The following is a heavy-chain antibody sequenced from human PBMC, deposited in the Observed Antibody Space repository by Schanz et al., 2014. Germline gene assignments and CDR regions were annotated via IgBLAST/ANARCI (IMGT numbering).Heavy chain of an antibody. CDR1: GFTFSDYY. J-gene: IGHJ4*02. Sequence: QVQLVESGGGLVKPGGSLRLSCAASGFTFSDYYMSWVRQAPGKGLEWVSYISSVGISKYYADSVKGRFTISRDNAKSSLFLQMNSLRAEDTAVYYCVREVGAAAGLAWGLDYWGRGTLVTVSS. D-gene: IGHD6-13*01. V-gene: IGHV3-11*04. CDR2: ISSVGISK. CDR3: VREVGAAAGLAWGLDY.